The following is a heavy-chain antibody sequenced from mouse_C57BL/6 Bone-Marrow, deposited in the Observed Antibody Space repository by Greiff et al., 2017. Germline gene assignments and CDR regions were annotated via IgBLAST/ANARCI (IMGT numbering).Heavy chain of an antibody. D-gene: IGHD2-12*01. CDR3: ARWGRRRGDY. CDR1: GYTFTSYW. J-gene: IGHJ2*01. CDR2: IHPNSGST. V-gene: IGHV1-64*01. Sequence: QVQLKQPGAELVKPGASVKLSCKASGYTFTSYWMHWVKQRPGQGLEWIGMIHPNSGSTNYNEKFKSKATLTVDKSSSTAYMQLSSLTSEDSAVYDCARWGRRRGDYWGQGTTLTVSS.